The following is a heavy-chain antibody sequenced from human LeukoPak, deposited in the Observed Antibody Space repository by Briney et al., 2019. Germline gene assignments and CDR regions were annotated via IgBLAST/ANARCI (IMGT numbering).Heavy chain of an antibody. J-gene: IGHJ3*02. V-gene: IGHV3-30*02. CDR3: RGLIAAAGIGAFDI. Sequence: GGSLRLSCAASGFTFSSYGMHWVRQAPGKGLEWVAFIRYDGSNKYYADSVKGRFTISRDNAKNTLYLQMNSLRAEDTALYYCRGLIAAAGIGAFDIWGQGTMVTVSS. CDR2: IRYDGSNK. CDR1: GFTFSSYG. D-gene: IGHD6-13*01.